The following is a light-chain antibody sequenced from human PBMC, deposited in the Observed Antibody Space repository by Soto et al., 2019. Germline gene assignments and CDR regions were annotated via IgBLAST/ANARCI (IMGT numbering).Light chain of an antibody. V-gene: IGKV1-39*01. CDR3: QQSYSTPLT. J-gene: IGKJ4*01. CDR1: QSISSN. Sequence: DMHMSQSPSSLSASLGDRVTITFRASQSISSNLNWYQQKPGKAPKLLIYAASSLQSGVPSRFSGGGSGTDFTLTISSLQPEDFATYSCQQSYSTPLTFGGGTKVDIK. CDR2: AAS.